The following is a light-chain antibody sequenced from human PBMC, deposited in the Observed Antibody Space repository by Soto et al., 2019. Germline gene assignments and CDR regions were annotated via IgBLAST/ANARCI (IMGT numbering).Light chain of an antibody. CDR3: SSYTSSSHSV. J-gene: IGLJ2*01. CDR1: SSDVGGYNY. CDR2: DVS. Sequence: QSALTQPASVSGSPGQSITISCTGTSSDVGGYNYVSWYQQHPGKAPKLMIYDVSNRHSGVSNRFSGSKSGNTASLTISGLQAEDEADYYCSSYTSSSHSVFGGGTQLTVL. V-gene: IGLV2-14*01.